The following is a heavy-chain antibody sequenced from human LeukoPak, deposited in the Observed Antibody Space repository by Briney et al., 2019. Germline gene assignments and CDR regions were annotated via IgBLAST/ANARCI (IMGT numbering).Heavy chain of an antibody. CDR1: GLTFNNCC. CDR2: IKQDGSEK. V-gene: IGHV3-7*01. Sequence: GGSLRLSCAASGLTFNNCCMSWVRQAPGKGLEWVANIKQDGSEKYYVDSVKGRFTISRDNAKNSLYLQMNSLRAEDTAVYYCARDNDFWSGYYIGPYYFDYWGQGTLVTVSS. J-gene: IGHJ4*02. D-gene: IGHD3-3*01. CDR3: ARDNDFWSGYYIGPYYFDY.